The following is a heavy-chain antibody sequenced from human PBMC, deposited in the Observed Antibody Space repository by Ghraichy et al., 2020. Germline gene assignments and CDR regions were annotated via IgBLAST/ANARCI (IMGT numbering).Heavy chain of an antibody. D-gene: IGHD4-17*01. Sequence: GGSLRLSCAASGFTFSSYSMNWVRQAPGKGLEWVSFISSSSSTIYYADSVKGLFTISRDNAKNSLYLQMNSLRDEDTAVYYCARDLVYGDYLWDDAFDIWGQGTMVTVTA. V-gene: IGHV3-48*02. CDR2: ISSSSSTI. CDR1: GFTFSSYS. J-gene: IGHJ3*02. CDR3: ARDLVYGDYLWDDAFDI.